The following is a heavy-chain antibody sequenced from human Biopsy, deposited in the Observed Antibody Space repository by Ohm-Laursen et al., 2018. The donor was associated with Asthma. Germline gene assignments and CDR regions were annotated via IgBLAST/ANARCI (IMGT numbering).Heavy chain of an antibody. D-gene: IGHD4-17*01. CDR3: ASDFPKDYVRYNFQF. CDR2: HDHEEGGT. J-gene: IGHJ4*02. Sequence: SVKVSCKVSGYSLTDLSMHWVRQAPGQGPEWMGGHDHEEGGTVNARRFQGRVTMTEDTSTDTAYMELSSLSSDDTAVYYCASDFPKDYVRYNFQFWGQGTLVTVSS. CDR1: GYSLTDLS. V-gene: IGHV1-24*01.